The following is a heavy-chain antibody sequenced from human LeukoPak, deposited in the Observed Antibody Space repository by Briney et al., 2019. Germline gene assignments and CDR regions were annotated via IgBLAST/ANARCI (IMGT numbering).Heavy chain of an antibody. CDR3: ARRSSWFSLNY. CDR1: GYTFTSYY. V-gene: IGHV1-46*01. Sequence: ASVKVSCKASGYTFTSYYIHWVRQAPGQGLEWMGVIIPSGGDTTYAQKFQGRVTMTRDTSTSTVYLELSSLRSDDTAVYFCARRSSWFSLNYWGQGTLDTVSS. J-gene: IGHJ4*02. CDR2: IIPSGGDT. D-gene: IGHD6-13*01.